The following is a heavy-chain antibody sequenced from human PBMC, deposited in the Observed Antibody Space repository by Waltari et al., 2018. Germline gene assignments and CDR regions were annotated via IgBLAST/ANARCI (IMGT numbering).Heavy chain of an antibody. Sequence: QVQLQQWGAGLLMPSETLSLTCAVYVGSFSGNYWSRIRQPPGKGLEWIGEINHRGSTNYHPSLKSRVAISVDTSKNQFSLKLSSVTAADTAVYYCARGRGSSWYWDYYYYMDVWGKGTTVTVSS. D-gene: IGHD6-13*01. CDR3: ARGRGSSWYWDYYYYMDV. CDR2: INHRGST. J-gene: IGHJ6*03. CDR1: VGSFSGNY. V-gene: IGHV4-34*01.